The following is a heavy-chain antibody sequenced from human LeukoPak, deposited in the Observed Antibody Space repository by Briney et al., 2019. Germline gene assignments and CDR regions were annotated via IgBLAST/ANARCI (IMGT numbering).Heavy chain of an antibody. D-gene: IGHD6-19*01. CDR3: AKVPRQNGWFPLSDY. V-gene: IGHV3-30*18. CDR1: GFTFSSYA. J-gene: IGHJ4*02. CDR2: ISYDGGNK. Sequence: GGPLRLSCAASGFTFSSYAMHWARQAPGKGLEWVAVISYDGGNKYYAESVKGRFTISRDNSKNTLYLQMNSLRAEDTAVYYCAKVPRQNGWFPLSDYWGQGALVTVSS.